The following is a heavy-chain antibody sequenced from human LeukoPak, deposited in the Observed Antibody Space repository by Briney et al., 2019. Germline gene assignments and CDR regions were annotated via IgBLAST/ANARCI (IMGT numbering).Heavy chain of an antibody. D-gene: IGHD2-2*01. Sequence: GGSLRLSCAVSGFTFISYGMHWVRQAPGKGLEWVAVIWYDGSNKYYADSVKGRFTISRDNSKNTLYLQMNSLRAEDTAVYYCARGPGYCSSTSCYPPTGFDYWGQGTLVTVSS. CDR2: IWYDGSNK. CDR3: ARGPGYCSSTSCYPPTGFDY. CDR1: GFTFISYG. J-gene: IGHJ4*02. V-gene: IGHV3-33*08.